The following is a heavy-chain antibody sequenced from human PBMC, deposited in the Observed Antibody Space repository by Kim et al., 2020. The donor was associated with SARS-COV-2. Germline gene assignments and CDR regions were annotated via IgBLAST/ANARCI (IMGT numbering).Heavy chain of an antibody. CDR1: GYTSSNYG. CDR2: INTLSLHT. D-gene: IGHD6-13*01. J-gene: IGHJ4*02. CDR3: ANTFSFSNSWYYFDC. V-gene: IGHV1-18*04. Sequence: ASVKVSCKVSGYTSSNYGISWVRQAPGQGLEWMGWINTLSLHTNSVDKFQDRVTMTTVPSTNTVSMELRSLTSDDTAVYYCANTFSFSNSWYYFDCWGQGTLVTVYS.